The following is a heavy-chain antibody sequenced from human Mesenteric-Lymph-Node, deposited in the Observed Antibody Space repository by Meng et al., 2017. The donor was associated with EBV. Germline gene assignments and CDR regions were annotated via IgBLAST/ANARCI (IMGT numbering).Heavy chain of an antibody. Sequence: RQLQESGPGLVQPSEPLSLTCTGSGDPSSGSGYYWGWIRQPPGKVLEWIGSIYYSGSTYYNPSLKSRVTISVDTSKNQFPLKLSSVTAADTAVYYCARVPGKAAAGPGVDYWGQGTLVTVSS. D-gene: IGHD6-13*01. CDR3: ARVPGKAAAGPGVDY. CDR1: GDPSSGSGYY. J-gene: IGHJ4*02. V-gene: IGHV4-39*01. CDR2: IYYSGST.